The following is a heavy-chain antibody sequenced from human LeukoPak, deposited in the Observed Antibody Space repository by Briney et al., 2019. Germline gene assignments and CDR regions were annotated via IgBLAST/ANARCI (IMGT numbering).Heavy chain of an antibody. Sequence: GGSLRFSCAASGFTFSGSAMHWVRQASGKGLEWVGRIRSKANSYATAYAASVKGRFTISRDDSKNTAYLQMNSLKTEDTAVYYCTRKIGYDFWSGYSVESYYFDYWGQGTLVTVSS. D-gene: IGHD3-3*01. CDR3: TRKIGYDFWSGYSVESYYFDY. CDR1: GFTFSGSA. J-gene: IGHJ4*02. V-gene: IGHV3-73*01. CDR2: IRSKANSYAT.